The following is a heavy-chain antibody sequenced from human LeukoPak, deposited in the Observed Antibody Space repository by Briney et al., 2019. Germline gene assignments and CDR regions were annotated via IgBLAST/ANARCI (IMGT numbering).Heavy chain of an antibody. CDR3: ARDGDYSNPSA. J-gene: IGHJ4*02. D-gene: IGHD4-11*01. CDR1: GGSINSSTYY. V-gene: IGHV4-39*07. Sequence: PSETLSLTCTVSGGSINSSTYYWGWIRQPPGKELEWIGTLYYSGSTYYNPSLKSPVTISVDTSKNQFSLNLSSVTAADTAVYYCARDGDYSNPSAWGQGTLVTVSS. CDR2: LYYSGST.